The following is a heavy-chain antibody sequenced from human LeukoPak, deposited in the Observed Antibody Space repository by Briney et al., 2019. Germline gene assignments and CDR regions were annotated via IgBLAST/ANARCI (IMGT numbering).Heavy chain of an antibody. CDR2: IYPDDSDT. CDR1: GYRFTNYW. D-gene: IGHD2-15*01. J-gene: IGHJ4*02. V-gene: IGHV5-51*01. Sequence: GESLKISCKASGYRFTNYWIGWVRQMPGKGLEWMGIIYPDDSDTTYSPSFQGQVTISADKSISIAYLHWSSLKASDTAMYYCARRGPAAVEYWGQGTLVTVSS. CDR3: ARRGPAAVEY.